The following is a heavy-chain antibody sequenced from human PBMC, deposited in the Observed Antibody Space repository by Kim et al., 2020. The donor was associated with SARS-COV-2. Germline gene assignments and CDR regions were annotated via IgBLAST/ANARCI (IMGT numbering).Heavy chain of an antibody. J-gene: IGHJ4*02. V-gene: IGHV4-59*09. D-gene: IGHD3-10*01. CDR3: ARGPRLLWFGELLYDY. Sequence: LKSRVTISVDTSKNQFSLKLSSVTAADTAVYYCARGPRLLWFGELLYDYWGQGTLVTVSS.